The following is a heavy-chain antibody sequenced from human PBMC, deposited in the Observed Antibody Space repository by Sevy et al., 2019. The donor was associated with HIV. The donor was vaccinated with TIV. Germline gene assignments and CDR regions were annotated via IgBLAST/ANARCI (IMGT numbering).Heavy chain of an antibody. J-gene: IGHJ4*02. Sequence: SETLSLTCTVSGYSISSGYYWGWIRQPPGKGLEWIGSIYHSGSTYYNPSLKSRVTMSVDTSKNQFSLKLSSVTAADTAVYYCAGPRATYYYDSSAYYGFDYWGQGTLVTVSS. D-gene: IGHD3-22*01. V-gene: IGHV4-38-2*02. CDR2: IYHSGST. CDR3: AGPRATYYYDSSAYYGFDY. CDR1: GYSISSGYY.